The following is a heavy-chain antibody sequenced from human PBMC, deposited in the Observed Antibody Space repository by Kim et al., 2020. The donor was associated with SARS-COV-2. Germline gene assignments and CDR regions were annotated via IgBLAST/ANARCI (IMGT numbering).Heavy chain of an antibody. CDR3: AREAYCGGDCYWAEARGPIDY. J-gene: IGHJ4*02. CDR2: ISYDGSNK. V-gene: IGHV3-30*04. D-gene: IGHD2-21*02. CDR1: GFTFSSYA. Sequence: GGSLRLSCAASGFTFSSYAMHWVRQAPGKGLEWVAVISYDGSNKYYADSVKGRFTISRDNSKNTLYLQMNSLRAEDTAVYYCAREAYCGGDCYWAEARGPIDYWGQGTLVTVSS.